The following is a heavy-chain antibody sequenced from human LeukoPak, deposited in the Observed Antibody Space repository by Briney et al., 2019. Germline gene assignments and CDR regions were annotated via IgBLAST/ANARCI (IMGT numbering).Heavy chain of an antibody. V-gene: IGHV3-23*01. CDR2: IRGNGDT. CDR3: ARASWASTTDAVR. Sequence: AGGSLRLSCAASGLSFSSFAMSWVRQGPARGLEWVSSIRGNGDTFYADSVKGRFTLYSDSSGNTVYFQLNNLRVEDTAIYYCARASWASTTDAVRWGQGTLVTVSS. CDR1: GLSFSSFA. D-gene: IGHD1-14*01. J-gene: IGHJ4*02.